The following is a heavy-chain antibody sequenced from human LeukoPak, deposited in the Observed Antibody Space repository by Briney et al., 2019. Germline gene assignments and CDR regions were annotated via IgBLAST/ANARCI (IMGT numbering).Heavy chain of an antibody. CDR1: GGSFSDYY. V-gene: IGHV4-34*01. Sequence: SETLSLTCAVYGGSFSDYYWNWIRQPPGKGLEWIGEINHSGSTNNNPSLKSRVTISVDTSKNQFSLKLSSVTAADTAAYYCARRGSYSSRWYYFDYWGQGALSPSPQ. D-gene: IGHD6-13*01. CDR2: INHSGST. J-gene: IGHJ4*02. CDR3: ARRGSYSSRWYYFDY.